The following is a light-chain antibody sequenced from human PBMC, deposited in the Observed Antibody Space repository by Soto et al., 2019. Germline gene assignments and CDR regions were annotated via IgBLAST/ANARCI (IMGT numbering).Light chain of an antibody. CDR1: SSDVGGYDY. V-gene: IGLV2-8*01. CDR2: EVT. J-gene: IGLJ2*01. Sequence: QSALTQPPSASGSPGQSVTISCTGTSSDVGGYDYVSWYQQHLGKAPKLLIYEVTQRPSGVPDRFSGSKSGSTASLTVSGLQGEDEADYYCSSYASSDIVIFGGGTQLTVL. CDR3: SSYASSDIVI.